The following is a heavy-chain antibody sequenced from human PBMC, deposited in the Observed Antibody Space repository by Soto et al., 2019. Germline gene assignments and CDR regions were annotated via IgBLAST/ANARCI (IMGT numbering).Heavy chain of an antibody. D-gene: IGHD6-19*01. CDR2: IIPIFGTA. Sequence: SVKGSCKASGGTFSSYASSWVRQAPGQGLEWMGGIIPIFGTANYAQKFQGRVTITADESTSTAYMELSSLRSEDTAVYYCARELGSGWPYYFDYWGQGTLVTVSS. J-gene: IGHJ4*02. CDR1: GGTFSSYA. V-gene: IGHV1-69*13. CDR3: ARELGSGWPYYFDY.